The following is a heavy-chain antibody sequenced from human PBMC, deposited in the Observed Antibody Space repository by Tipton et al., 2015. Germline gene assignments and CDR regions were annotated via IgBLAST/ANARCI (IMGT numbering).Heavy chain of an antibody. V-gene: IGHV3-7*01. J-gene: IGHJ4*02. CDR2: IKYDGSEK. CDR3: VISMITFGGH. Sequence: QLVQSGGGLVKPGGSLSLSCAASGFTVSNNYMTWVRQAPAKGLEWVANIKYDGSEKYYVDSVKGRFTISRDNAKNTLYLQMNSLRAEDTAVYYCVISMITFGGHWGQGTLVTVSS. D-gene: IGHD3-16*01. CDR1: GFTVSNNY.